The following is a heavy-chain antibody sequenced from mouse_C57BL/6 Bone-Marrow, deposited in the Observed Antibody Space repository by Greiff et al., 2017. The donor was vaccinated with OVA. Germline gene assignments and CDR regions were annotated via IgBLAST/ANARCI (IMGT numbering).Heavy chain of an antibody. CDR3: ARWWLLRYYAMDY. Sequence: VQLQQPGAEFVKPGASVKLSCKASGYTLTSYWMHWVKQRPGRGLEWIGRIDPNRGGTKYNEKFKSKATLTVDKLTRTAYMQLSSLTSEDSAVYYCARWWLLRYYAMDYWGQGTSVTVSS. V-gene: IGHV1-72*01. D-gene: IGHD2-3*01. CDR2: IDPNRGGT. CDR1: GYTLTSYW. J-gene: IGHJ4*01.